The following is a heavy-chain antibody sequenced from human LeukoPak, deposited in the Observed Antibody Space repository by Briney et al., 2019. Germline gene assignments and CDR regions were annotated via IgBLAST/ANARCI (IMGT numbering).Heavy chain of an antibody. Sequence: SQTLPLTCTVSGGSISSGSYYWSWIRQPAGKGLEWIGRIYTSGSTNYNPSLKSRVTISVDTSKNLFSLKLSSVTAADTAVYYCARQPYSSGWYNAFDIWGQGTMVTVSS. CDR3: ARQPYSSGWYNAFDI. CDR1: GGSISSGSYY. J-gene: IGHJ3*02. V-gene: IGHV4-61*02. CDR2: IYTSGST. D-gene: IGHD6-19*01.